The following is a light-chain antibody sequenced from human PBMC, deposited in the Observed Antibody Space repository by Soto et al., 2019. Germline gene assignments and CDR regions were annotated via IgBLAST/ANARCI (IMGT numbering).Light chain of an antibody. CDR1: ENIYTN. Sequence: EIVMTQSPATLSVSPGERSTLSCSASENIYTNLAWYQQKPGQAPRLLIYGASNRATGIPDRFSGSGSGTDFTLTISRLEPEDFAVYYCQQYGSSGTFGQGTKVDIK. J-gene: IGKJ1*01. CDR3: QQYGSSGT. CDR2: GAS. V-gene: IGKV3-20*01.